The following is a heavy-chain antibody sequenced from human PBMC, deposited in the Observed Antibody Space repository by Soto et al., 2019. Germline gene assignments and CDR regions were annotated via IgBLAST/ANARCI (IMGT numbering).Heavy chain of an antibody. Sequence: DVQLLESGGGLVQPGGSLTLSCAASRFIFSDYAMNWVRQAPGKGLEWVSSIGGGNTDRYYADSVKGRFIVSRDNFKNTMYLQMNSLRDDDTAVYDCAKHAVSYNGKWDWFDSWGQGTLLTVSS. CDR3: AKHAVSYNGKWDWFDS. J-gene: IGHJ5*01. V-gene: IGHV3-23*01. CDR2: IGGGNTDR. CDR1: RFIFSDYA. D-gene: IGHD1-26*01.